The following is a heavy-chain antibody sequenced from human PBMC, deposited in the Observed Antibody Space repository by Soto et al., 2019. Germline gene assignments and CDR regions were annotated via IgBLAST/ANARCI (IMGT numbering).Heavy chain of an antibody. J-gene: IGHJ4*01. D-gene: IGHD3-10*01. CDR2: IYYSGST. V-gene: IGHV4-59*01. Sequence: SSETLSLTCTVSGGSISSYYWSWIRQPPGKGLEWIGYIYYSGSTNYNPSLKSRVTISVDTSKNQFSLKLSSVTAADTAVYYCAFSCYNISVSCHLSLNYWGHGTLVTV. CDR1: GGSISSYY. CDR3: AFSCYNISVSCHLSLNY.